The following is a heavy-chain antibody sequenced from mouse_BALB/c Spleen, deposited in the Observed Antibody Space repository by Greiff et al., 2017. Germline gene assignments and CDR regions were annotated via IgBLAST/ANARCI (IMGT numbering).Heavy chain of an antibody. CDR1: GYEFSSYW. CDR2: IYPGDGDT. Sequence: QVQLQQSGAELVRPGSSVKISCKASGYEFSSYWMNWVKQRPGQGLEWIGQIYPGDGDTNYNGKFKGKATLTADKSSSTAYMQLSSLTSEDSAVYFCARCGNYAMDYWGQGTSVTVSS. J-gene: IGHJ4*01. CDR3: ARCGNYAMDY. V-gene: IGHV1-80*01.